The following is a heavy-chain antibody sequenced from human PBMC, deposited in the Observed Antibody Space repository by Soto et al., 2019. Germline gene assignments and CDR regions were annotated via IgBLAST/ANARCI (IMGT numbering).Heavy chain of an antibody. Sequence: QVELVESGGGVDQPGRSLRLSCAASGFTFSNFGMHWVRQAPGKGLEWVAVISYDGRSKYYADSVQGRFTLSRDNSKNTLYLQMNSLRGEDTAVYYCAKDRRLHYGMDVWGQGTTVTVSS. V-gene: IGHV3-30*18. CDR1: GFTFSNFG. CDR3: AKDRRLHYGMDV. D-gene: IGHD4-4*01. J-gene: IGHJ6*02. CDR2: ISYDGRSK.